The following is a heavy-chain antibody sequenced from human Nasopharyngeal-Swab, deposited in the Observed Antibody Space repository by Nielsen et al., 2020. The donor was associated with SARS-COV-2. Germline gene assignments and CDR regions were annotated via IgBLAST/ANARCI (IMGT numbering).Heavy chain of an antibody. Sequence: WVRQAPGQGLEWMGWISAYNGNTNYAQKLQGRVTMTTDTSTSTAYMELRSLRSDDTAVYYCARDRRMVRGVPTFDYWGQGTLVTVSS. J-gene: IGHJ4*02. CDR2: ISAYNGNT. D-gene: IGHD3-10*01. CDR3: ARDRRMVRGVPTFDY. V-gene: IGHV1-18*01.